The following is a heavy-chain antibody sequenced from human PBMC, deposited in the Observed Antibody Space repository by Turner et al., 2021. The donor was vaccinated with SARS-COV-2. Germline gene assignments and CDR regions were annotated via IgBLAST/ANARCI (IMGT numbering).Heavy chain of an antibody. CDR2: ISSSSSTT. Sequence: EVQLLESGGGLVQPGGSLGLSCAASGFTFSSYSMNWVRQAPGKGLEWVSYISSSSSTTYYADSVKGRFTISRDNAKNSLYLQMNSLRAEDTAVYYCARDLGSIALANWGQGTLVTVSS. CDR1: GFTFSSYS. D-gene: IGHD6-19*01. CDR3: ARDLGSIALAN. V-gene: IGHV3-48*01. J-gene: IGHJ4*02.